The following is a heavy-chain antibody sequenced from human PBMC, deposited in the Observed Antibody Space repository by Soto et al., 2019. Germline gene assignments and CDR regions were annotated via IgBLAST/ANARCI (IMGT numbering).Heavy chain of an antibody. V-gene: IGHV4-59*01. CDR2: LYYGRSA. J-gene: IGHJ4*02. Sequence: QVQLQESGPGLVKPSETLSLTCAVSGESISSYYCMWIRQPPGKGLESIGYLYYGRSANYNPSLKSRVTLSVDTSTNQCSLTLSSMTAADTAVYYCALRSMAVVPEYWGQGTLGSVSS. CDR1: GESISSYY. CDR3: ALRSMAVVPEY. D-gene: IGHD3-22*01.